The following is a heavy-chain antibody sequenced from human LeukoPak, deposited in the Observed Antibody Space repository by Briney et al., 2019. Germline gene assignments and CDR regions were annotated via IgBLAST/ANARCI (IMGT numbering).Heavy chain of an antibody. J-gene: IGHJ4*02. D-gene: IGHD1-1*01. V-gene: IGHV1-18*01. CDR2: ISANSGNT. CDR1: GYTFSSYG. CDR3: ARDGGYNWNDRNDF. Sequence: ASVKVSCKASGYTFSSYGISWVRQAPGQGLEWMGWISANSGNTNYAQKLQGRVTMTTDTSTSTAYVDLRSLRSDGTAVYYCARDGGYNWNDRNDFWGQGTLVTVSS.